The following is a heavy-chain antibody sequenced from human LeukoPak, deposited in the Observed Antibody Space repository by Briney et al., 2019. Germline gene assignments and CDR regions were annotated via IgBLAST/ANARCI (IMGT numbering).Heavy chain of an antibody. CDR1: GFSLTTSGMC. V-gene: IGHV2-70*11. Sequence: RESGPTLVNPTQTLTLTCTFSGFSLTTSGMCVSWIRQPPGKALEWLARIDWDDDKYYSTSLKTRLTISKDTSKNQVLLTMTSMDPVDTSTYYCARSAGGSGYDLGLDYWGQGTLVTVSS. CDR2: IDWDDDK. D-gene: IGHD5-12*01. J-gene: IGHJ4*02. CDR3: ARSAGGSGYDLGLDY.